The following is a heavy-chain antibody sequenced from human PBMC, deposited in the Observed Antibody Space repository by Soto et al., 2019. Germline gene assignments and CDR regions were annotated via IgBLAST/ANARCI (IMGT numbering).Heavy chain of an antibody. Sequence: EVQLVESGGDLVQPGGSLKLSCAASGFTFSASAMHWVRQASGKGLEWVGRIRSKTNSYAAAYAASVKGRFTISRDDSKNTVYLQMNSLKTEDTAVYYCTRSDTVEMSTMLFAYWGQGTLVTVSS. V-gene: IGHV3-73*02. CDR3: TRSDTVEMSTMLFAY. D-gene: IGHD1-1*01. CDR2: IRSKTNSYAA. CDR1: GFTFSASA. J-gene: IGHJ4*02.